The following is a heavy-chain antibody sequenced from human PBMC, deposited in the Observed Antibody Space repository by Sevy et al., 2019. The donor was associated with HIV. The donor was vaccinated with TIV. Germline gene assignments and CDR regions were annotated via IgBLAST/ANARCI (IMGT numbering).Heavy chain of an antibody. D-gene: IGHD1-26*01. CDR1: GFAFSTHS. V-gene: IGHV3-30-3*01. CDR3: AGDGGYSVKWYPLY. CDR2: ISYEGTGT. J-gene: IGHJ4*01. Sequence: GGSLRLSCAASGFAFSTHSMHWVRQAPGKGLEWVAVISYEGTGTFDAASVEGRFTISRDNSKNMLSLQINSLRPEDTAVYYCAGDGGYSVKWYPLYWGHGTLVTVSS.